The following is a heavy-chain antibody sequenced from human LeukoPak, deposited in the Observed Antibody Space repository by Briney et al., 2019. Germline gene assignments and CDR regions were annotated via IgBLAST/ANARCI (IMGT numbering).Heavy chain of an antibody. CDR1: GGSISSYY. V-gene: IGHV4-59*08. CDR2: IYHTGSA. J-gene: IGHJ4*02. Sequence: SETLSLTCTVSGGSISSYYWSWIRQPPGKGLEWIANIYHTGSANYNPSLSSRVTISIDTSNNQFSLKLTSVTAADAAVYFCARQLPTAAADTRGYFDYWGQGTVVTVSS. D-gene: IGHD6-25*01. CDR3: ARQLPTAAADTRGYFDY.